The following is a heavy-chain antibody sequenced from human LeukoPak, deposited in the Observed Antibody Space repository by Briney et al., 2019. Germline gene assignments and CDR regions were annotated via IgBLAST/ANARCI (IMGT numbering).Heavy chain of an antibody. V-gene: IGHV3-23*01. CDR3: AKGRGYCTGGSCYSGY. J-gene: IGHJ4*02. D-gene: IGHD2-15*01. CDR2: ISGSGGST. Sequence: GGSLRLSCAASGFTFSSYAMSWVRQAPGKGLEWVSAISGSGGSTYYADSVKGRFTISRDNSKNTLYLQMNSLRAEDTAVYYCAKGRGYCTGGSCYSGYWGQGTLVTVSS. CDR1: GFTFSSYA.